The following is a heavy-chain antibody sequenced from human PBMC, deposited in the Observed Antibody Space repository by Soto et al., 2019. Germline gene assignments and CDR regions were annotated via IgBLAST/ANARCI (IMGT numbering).Heavy chain of an antibody. CDR1: GYTFTSYG. CDR2: ISANNGNT. J-gene: IGHJ5*02. CDR3: ARWPKMTYNWFDP. V-gene: IGHV1-18*01. Sequence: ASVKVSCKASGYTFTSYGISWVRQAPGQGLEWMGWISANNGNTSYAQKLQGRVTMTRNTSTSTAYMELSSLRSEDTAVYYCARWPKMTYNWFDPWGQGTLVTVSS.